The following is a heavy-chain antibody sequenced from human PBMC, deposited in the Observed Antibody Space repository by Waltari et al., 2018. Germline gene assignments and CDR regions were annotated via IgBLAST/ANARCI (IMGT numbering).Heavy chain of an antibody. CDR1: GFTFNTYG. D-gene: IGHD2-8*01. CDR3: MKEGNYGIWSSEAGDY. V-gene: IGHV3-30*02. J-gene: IGHJ4*02. Sequence: QVQLVESGGGVVQPGESLTLSCEGSGFTFNTYGMHWVRQAPGKGLEWVSFIRSDGSDKYYGYSVKGRFTISRDNSKNTVYLQMNSLRVEDTAVYYCMKEGNYGIWSSEAGDYWGQGTLVTVSS. CDR2: IRSDGSDK.